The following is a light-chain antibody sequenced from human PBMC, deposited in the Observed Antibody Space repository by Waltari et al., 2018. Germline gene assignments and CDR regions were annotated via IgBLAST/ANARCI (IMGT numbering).Light chain of an antibody. J-gene: IGKJ1*01. CDR2: GAS. Sequence: EILMTQSPATLSVSPGERANLSCRASQSVSSNLAWYQQKPGQAPRLLIYGASTRATGIRARFSGSGSGTTFTLTISILQSEDVAVYYCQQYSNWPGTFGQGTKVEIK. CDR3: QQYSNWPGT. V-gene: IGKV3-15*01. CDR1: QSVSSN.